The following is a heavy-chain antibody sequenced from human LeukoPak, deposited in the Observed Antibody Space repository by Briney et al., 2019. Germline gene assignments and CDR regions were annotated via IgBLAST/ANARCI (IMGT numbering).Heavy chain of an antibody. CDR3: ARGRWKQLAPQH. CDR1: GGTFSSYA. D-gene: IGHD6-6*01. J-gene: IGHJ1*01. Sequence: GSSVNVSCKASGGTFSSYAISWVRQAPGQGLEWMGGIIPIFGTANYAQKFQGRVTITTDESTSTAYMELSSLRSEDTAVYYCARGRWKQLAPQHWGQGTLVTVSS. V-gene: IGHV1-69*05. CDR2: IIPIFGTA.